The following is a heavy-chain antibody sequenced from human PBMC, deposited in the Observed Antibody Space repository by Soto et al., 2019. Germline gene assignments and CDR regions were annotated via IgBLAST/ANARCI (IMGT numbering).Heavy chain of an antibody. CDR3: ARGPTLNYYDSSGSLSN. J-gene: IGHJ4*02. CDR2: INAGNGNT. CDR1: GYTFTSYA. D-gene: IGHD3-22*01. V-gene: IGHV1-3*01. Sequence: ASVKVSCKASGYTFTSYAMHWVRQAPGQRLEWMGWINAGNGNTKYSQKFQGRVTITRDTSASTAYMELSSLRSEDTAVCYCARGPTLNYYDSSGSLSNWGQGTLVTVSS.